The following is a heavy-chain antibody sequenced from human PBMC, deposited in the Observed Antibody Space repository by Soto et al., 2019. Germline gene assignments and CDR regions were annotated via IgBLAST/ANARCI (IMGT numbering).Heavy chain of an antibody. D-gene: IGHD1-1*01. CDR3: ARDTAWTLYYYYYMDV. V-gene: IGHV1-18*01. Sequence: GASVKVSCKASGYTFTSYGISWVRQAPGQGLEWMGWISAYNGNTNYAQKLQGRVTMTTDTSTSTAYMELRSLRSDDTAVYYCARDTAWTLYYYYYMDVWGKGTTVTVSS. J-gene: IGHJ6*03. CDR1: GYTFTSYG. CDR2: ISAYNGNT.